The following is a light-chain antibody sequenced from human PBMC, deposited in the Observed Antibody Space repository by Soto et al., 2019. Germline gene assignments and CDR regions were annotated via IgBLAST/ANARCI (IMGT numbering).Light chain of an antibody. Sequence: DIVMTQSPGSLAVSLGEGATISCKSSQSVLYSSNNKDSIAWYQQKPGQPPRLLIYWASTRESGVPDRFSGSWSGTDFTLTISSLQAEDVAVYYCQQYLDLLTFGGGTKVEIK. J-gene: IGKJ4*01. CDR2: WAS. CDR3: QQYLDLLT. CDR1: QSVLYSSNNKDS. V-gene: IGKV4-1*01.